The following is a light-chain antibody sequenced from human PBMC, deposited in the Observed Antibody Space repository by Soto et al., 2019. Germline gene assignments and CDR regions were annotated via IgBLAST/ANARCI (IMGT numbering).Light chain of an antibody. J-gene: IGKJ1*01. Sequence: DIQISQSPSTLSVSVWDRVTITCRASQTISSWLAWYQQKPGKAPKLLIYKASTLKSGVPSRFSGSGSGTEFTLTISSLQPDDFATYYCQHYSSYSEAFGQGTKVDIK. CDR3: QHYSSYSEA. CDR2: KAS. CDR1: QTISSW. V-gene: IGKV1-5*03.